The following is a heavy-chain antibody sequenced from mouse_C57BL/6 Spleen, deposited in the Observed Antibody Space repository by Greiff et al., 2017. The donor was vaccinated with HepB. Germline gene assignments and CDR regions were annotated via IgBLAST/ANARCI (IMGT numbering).Heavy chain of an antibody. CDR1: GFSFNTYA. CDR2: IRSKSNNYAT. V-gene: IGHV10-1*01. D-gene: IGHD1-1*01. J-gene: IGHJ4*01. CDR3: VRQDTTVVEDYAMDY. Sequence: EVKVVESGGGLVQPKGSLKLSCAASGFSFNTYAMNWVRQAPGKGLEWVARIRSKSNNYATYYADSVKDRFTISRDDSESMLYLQMNNLKTEDTAMYYCVRQDTTVVEDYAMDYWGQGTSVTVSS.